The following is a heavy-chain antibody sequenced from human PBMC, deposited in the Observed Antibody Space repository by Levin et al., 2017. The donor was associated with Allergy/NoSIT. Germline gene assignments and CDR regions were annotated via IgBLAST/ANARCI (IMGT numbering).Heavy chain of an antibody. D-gene: IGHD3-22*01. J-gene: IGHJ1*01. CDR2: IKSKTDGGTT. CDR3: SLASGYYLRYWYFQH. Sequence: SCAASGFTFSNAWMSWVRQAPGKGLEWVGRIKSKTDGGTTDYAAPVKGRFTISRDDSKNTLYLQMNSLKTEDTAVYYCSLASGYYLRYWYFQHWGQGTLVTVSS. V-gene: IGHV3-15*01. CDR1: GFTFSNAW.